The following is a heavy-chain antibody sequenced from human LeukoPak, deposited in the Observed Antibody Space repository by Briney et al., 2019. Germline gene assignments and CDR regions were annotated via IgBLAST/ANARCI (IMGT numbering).Heavy chain of an antibody. J-gene: IGHJ3*02. CDR2: ISSSGTTI. Sequence: GGSLRLSCAASGFTFSNAWMSWVRQAPGKGLEWVADISSSGTTIHYADSLKGRFTISRDNSKNTLYLQMNSLRAEDTAVYYCAKLITVTTRGGAFDIWGQGTMVTVSS. CDR3: AKLITVTTRGGAFDI. CDR1: GFTFSNAW. D-gene: IGHD4-17*01. V-gene: IGHV3-11*01.